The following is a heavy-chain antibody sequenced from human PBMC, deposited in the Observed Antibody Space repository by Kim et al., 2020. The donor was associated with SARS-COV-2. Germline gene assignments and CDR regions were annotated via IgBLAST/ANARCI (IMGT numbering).Heavy chain of an antibody. CDR1: GFTFSSYG. Sequence: GGSLRLSCAASGFTFSSYGMHWVRQAPGKGLEWVAVIWYDGSNKYYADSVKGRFTISRDNSKNTLYLQMNSLRAEDTAVYYCARSGPYYYDSSGYSDAFDIWGQGTMVTVSS. D-gene: IGHD3-22*01. J-gene: IGHJ3*02. CDR2: IWYDGSNK. CDR3: ARSGPYYYDSSGYSDAFDI. V-gene: IGHV3-33*01.